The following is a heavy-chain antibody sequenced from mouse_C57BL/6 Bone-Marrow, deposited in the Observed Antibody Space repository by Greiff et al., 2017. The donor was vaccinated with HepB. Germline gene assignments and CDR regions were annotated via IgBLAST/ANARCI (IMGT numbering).Heavy chain of an antibody. CDR2: IYPRSGNP. CDR3: ARSEIYYYGSSSHYYAMDY. D-gene: IGHD1-1*01. CDR1: GYTFTSYG. Sequence: VQLQQSGAELARPGASVKLSCKASGYTFTSYGISWVKQRTGQGLEWIGEIYPRSGNPYYNEKFKGKATLTADKSSSTAYMELRSLTSEDSAVYFCARSEIYYYGSSSHYYAMDYWGQGTSVTVSS. V-gene: IGHV1-81*01. J-gene: IGHJ4*01.